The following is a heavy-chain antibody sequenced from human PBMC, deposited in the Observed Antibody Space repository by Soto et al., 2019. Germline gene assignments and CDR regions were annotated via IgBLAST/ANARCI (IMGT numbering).Heavy chain of an antibody. CDR1: GFTVNNNY. Sequence: PWGSMKISSAASGFTVNNNYMSWLRKTQGKGLEWVSVIYSGGSTYYSDSVKGRFTISRDTSKNTLYLQMNSLRAEDTAVYYCAKYNQYSSAWYYFDSWGPGTLVTVSS. J-gene: IGHJ4*02. CDR2: IYSGGST. D-gene: IGHD6-13*01. CDR3: AKYNQYSSAWYYFDS. V-gene: IGHV3-53*01.